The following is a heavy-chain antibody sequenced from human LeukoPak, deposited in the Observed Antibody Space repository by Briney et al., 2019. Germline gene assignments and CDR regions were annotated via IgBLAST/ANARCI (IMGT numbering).Heavy chain of an antibody. D-gene: IGHD6-13*01. Sequence: SVKVSCKASGGTFSSYAISWVRQAPGQGLEWMGRIIPILGIANYAQKFQGRVTITADKSTSTAYMELSSLRSEDTAVYYCARDRGAAAGRGVYFDYWGQGTLVTVSS. V-gene: IGHV1-69*04. CDR3: ARDRGAAAGRGVYFDY. CDR1: GGTFSSYA. CDR2: IIPILGIA. J-gene: IGHJ4*02.